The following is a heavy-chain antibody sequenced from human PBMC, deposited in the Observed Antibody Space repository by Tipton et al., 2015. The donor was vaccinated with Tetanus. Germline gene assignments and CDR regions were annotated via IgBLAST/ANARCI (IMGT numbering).Heavy chain of an antibody. CDR2: TYYRSKWYN. D-gene: IGHD3-16*01. Sequence: GLVKPSQTLSLTCAISGDSVSSNTDAWNWIRQSPSRGLEWLGRTYYRSKWYNAYSLSVNSRITINPDTSKNQFSLQLKSVTPGATAMYYCVRDSGLGLYSFVIWVRGTMAPVSS. CDR1: GDSVSSNTDA. CDR3: VRDSGLGLYSFVI. J-gene: IGHJ3*02. V-gene: IGHV6-1*01.